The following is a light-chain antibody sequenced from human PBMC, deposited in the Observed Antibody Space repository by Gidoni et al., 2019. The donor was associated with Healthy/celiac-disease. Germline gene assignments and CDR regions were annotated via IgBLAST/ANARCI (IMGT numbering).Light chain of an antibody. J-gene: IGLJ1*01. CDR2: EVS. Sequence: QSALTQPASVSGSPGQSITISCTGTSSDVGGYNYVSWYKQHPGKAPKLMIYEVSNRPSGVSNRFSGSKSGNTAALTISGLQAEDEADYYCSSYTSSSTLFGTGTNVTVL. CDR3: SSYTSSSTL. CDR1: SSDVGGYNY. V-gene: IGLV2-14*01.